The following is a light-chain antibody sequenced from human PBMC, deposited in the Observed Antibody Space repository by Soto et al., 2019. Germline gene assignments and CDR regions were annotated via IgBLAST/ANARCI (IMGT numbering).Light chain of an antibody. Sequence: DIQMTQSPSSLSASVGDRVTITCRASQSISRYLNWYQQRPGKAPKLLMYAASTLQSGVPSRFSGSGSGTDFTLTISSLQAEDFVTYYCQQSYSTPPWTFGQGTKVDIK. CDR2: AAS. CDR3: QQSYSTPPWT. J-gene: IGKJ1*01. CDR1: QSISRY. V-gene: IGKV1-39*01.